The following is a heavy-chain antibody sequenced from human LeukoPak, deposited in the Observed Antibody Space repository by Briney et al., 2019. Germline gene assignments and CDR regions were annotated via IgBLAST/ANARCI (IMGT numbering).Heavy chain of an antibody. CDR2: ISPDNGDT. V-gene: IGHV1-2*02. CDR1: GYTFTGYF. J-gene: IGHJ5*02. D-gene: IGHD6-19*01. CDR3: ARDFGSSGYQPINWFDP. Sequence: GASVKVSCKASGYTFTGYFIHWVRQAPGQGLEWMGWISPDNGDTFFAQKFKGKVTVTRDRSISTVYMELSRLRSDDTAVYYCARDFGSSGYQPINWFDPWGQGTLVTVSS.